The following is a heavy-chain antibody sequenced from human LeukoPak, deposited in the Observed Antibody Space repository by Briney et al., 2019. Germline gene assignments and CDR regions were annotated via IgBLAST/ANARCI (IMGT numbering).Heavy chain of an antibody. CDR3: AKDLPMPDELLLFDY. CDR2: IGGDGGST. D-gene: IGHD2-2*01. CDR1: GFTFSSYG. Sequence: GGSLRLSCAASGFTFSSYGMHWVRQAPGKGLEWVSLIGGDGGSTYYADSVKGRFTISRDNSKNSLYLQMNSLRTEDTALYYCAKDLPMPDELLLFDYWGQGTLVTVSP. V-gene: IGHV3-43*02. J-gene: IGHJ4*02.